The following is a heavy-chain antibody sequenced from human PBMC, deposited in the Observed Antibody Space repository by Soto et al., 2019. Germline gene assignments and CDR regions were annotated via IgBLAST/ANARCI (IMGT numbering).Heavy chain of an antibody. Sequence: SETLSLTCTVSGGSISSYYWSWIRQPPGKGLEWIGYIDYSGSTSYNPSLKSRVTISVDTSKNQFSLKLSSVTAADTAVYYWAGSGYDSSEGYYYYGMDVWGQGTTVTVSS. CDR2: IDYSGST. J-gene: IGHJ6*02. V-gene: IGHV4-59*01. CDR1: GGSISSYY. D-gene: IGHD5-12*01. CDR3: AGSGYDSSEGYYYYGMDV.